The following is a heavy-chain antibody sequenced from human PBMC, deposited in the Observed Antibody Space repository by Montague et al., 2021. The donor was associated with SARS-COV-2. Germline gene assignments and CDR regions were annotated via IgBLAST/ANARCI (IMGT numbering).Heavy chain of an antibody. D-gene: IGHD5-24*01. CDR1: GGSFSGYY. CDR3: ARGSKKISKRWLQFDDAFDI. CDR2: INHSGST. J-gene: IGHJ3*02. V-gene: IGHV4-34*01. Sequence: SETLSLTCAVYGGSFSGYYWSWIRQPPGKGLEWIGEINHSGSTNYNPSLKSRVTIPVDTSKNQFSLKLSSVTAADTAVYYCARGSKKISKRWLQFDDAFDIWGQGTMVTVSS.